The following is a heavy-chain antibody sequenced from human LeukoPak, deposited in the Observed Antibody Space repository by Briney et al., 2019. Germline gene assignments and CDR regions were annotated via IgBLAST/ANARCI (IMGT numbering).Heavy chain of an antibody. CDR2: IYSDGST. Sequence: PGGSLRLSCAASGFTVSGNYMTWVRQAPGKGLEWVSLIYSDGSTFYADSVKGRFTISRDNSKNTLYLQMNSLRAEDTAVYYCASGEWPQNYWGQGTLSPSPQ. D-gene: IGHD3-3*01. V-gene: IGHV3-53*01. CDR1: GFTVSGNY. CDR3: ASGEWPQNY. J-gene: IGHJ4*02.